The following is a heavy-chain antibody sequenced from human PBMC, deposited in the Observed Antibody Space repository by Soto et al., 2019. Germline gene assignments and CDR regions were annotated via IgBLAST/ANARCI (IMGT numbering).Heavy chain of an antibody. Sequence: SETLSLTCTVSGGSISSSSYYWGWIRQPPGKGLEWIGSIYYSGSTYYNPSLKSRVTISVDTSKNQFSLKLSSVTAADTAVFYCARTTSSSWPLGYYYYGMDVWGQGTTVS. CDR2: IYYSGST. CDR1: GGSISSSSYY. J-gene: IGHJ6*02. V-gene: IGHV4-39*01. CDR3: ARTTSSSWPLGYYYYGMDV. D-gene: IGHD6-13*01.